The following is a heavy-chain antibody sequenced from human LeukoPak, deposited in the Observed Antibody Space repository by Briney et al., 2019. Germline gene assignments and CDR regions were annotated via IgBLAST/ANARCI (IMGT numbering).Heavy chain of an antibody. CDR1: GYSISSGYY. J-gene: IGHJ5*02. Sequence: SETLSLTCAVSGYSISSGYYWGWIRQPPRKGLEWIGSIYHNGNTYYNPSLKSRVTISVDTSKNEFSLKLSSVTAADTAVYNCARAYHSSWYLNWFDPWGQGTLVTVSS. D-gene: IGHD6-13*01. V-gene: IGHV4-38-2*01. CDR3: ARAYHSSWYLNWFDP. CDR2: IYHNGNT.